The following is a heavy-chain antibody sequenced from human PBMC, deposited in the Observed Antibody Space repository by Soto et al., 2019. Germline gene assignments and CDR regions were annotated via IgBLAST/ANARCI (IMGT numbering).Heavy chain of an antibody. V-gene: IGHV4-59*01. Sequence: QVQLQESGPGLVKPSESLSLTCAVSGGSISSYYWSWIRQPPGKGLEWIGYIHHSGSTNYNPSLKSRVTISVDPSKNQFSLKLTSVTAADTAVYYCARSRYTSGWWTPPFDYWGQGTLITVSS. J-gene: IGHJ4*02. CDR3: ARSRYTSGWWTPPFDY. D-gene: IGHD6-19*01. CDR2: IHHSGST. CDR1: GGSISSYY.